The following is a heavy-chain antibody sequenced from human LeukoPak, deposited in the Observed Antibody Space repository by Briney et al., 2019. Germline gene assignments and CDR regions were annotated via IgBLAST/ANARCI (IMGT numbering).Heavy chain of an antibody. CDR2: ISWDGDST. CDR1: GFAFDDYA. D-gene: IGHD5/OR15-5a*01. J-gene: IGHJ6*02. Sequence: PGGSLSLSCAASGFAFDDYAMHWVRQAPGKGLEWVSLISWDGDSTYYADSVTGRFTISRDNSKTSLYLQMNSLRTEDTALYYCAKHMAVSKGYYYYTMDVWGQGTTVTVSS. V-gene: IGHV3-43*02. CDR3: AKHMAVSKGYYYYTMDV.